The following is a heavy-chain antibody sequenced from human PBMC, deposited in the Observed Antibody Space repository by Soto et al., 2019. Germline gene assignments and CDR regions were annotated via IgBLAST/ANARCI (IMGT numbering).Heavy chain of an antibody. V-gene: IGHV1-18*04. Sequence: QAQLLQSGGELKKSGASVKVSCKASGYTFNTYGISWVRQAPGQGREWMAGISIHNGNTNFAQKFQGRVTLTTDTTTSTANMELMSLRSDDTAVYYCARMTTVAHSHYYMDVWGKGTTVTVSS. D-gene: IGHD4-4*01. CDR3: ARMTTVAHSHYYMDV. J-gene: IGHJ6*03. CDR2: ISIHNGNT. CDR1: GYTFNTYG.